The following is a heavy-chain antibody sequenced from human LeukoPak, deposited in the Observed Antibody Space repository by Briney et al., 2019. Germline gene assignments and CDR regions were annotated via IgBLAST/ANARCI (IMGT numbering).Heavy chain of an antibody. Sequence: GGSLRLSCAASGFTFSSYAMSWVRQAPGKGLEWVSAISGSGGSTYYAGSVKGRFTISRDNSKNTLCLQMNSLRAEDTAVYYCAKETYSGSYSTFDYWGQGTLVTVSS. V-gene: IGHV3-23*01. D-gene: IGHD1-26*01. CDR1: GFTFSSYA. J-gene: IGHJ4*02. CDR3: AKETYSGSYSTFDY. CDR2: ISGSGGST.